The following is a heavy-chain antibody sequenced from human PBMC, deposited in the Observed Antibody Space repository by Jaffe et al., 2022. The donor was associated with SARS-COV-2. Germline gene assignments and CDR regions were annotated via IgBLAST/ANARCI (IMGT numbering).Heavy chain of an antibody. D-gene: IGHD1-1*01. V-gene: IGHV3-9*01. CDR3: AKTAETGTTLQGAFDI. J-gene: IGHJ3*02. CDR1: GFTFDDYA. Sequence: EVQLVESGGGLVQPGRSLRLSCAASGFTFDDYAMHWVRQAPGKGLEWVSGISWNSGSIGYADSVKGRFTISRDNAKNSLYLQMNSLRAEDTALYYCAKTAETGTTLQGAFDIWGQGTMVTVSS. CDR2: ISWNSGSI.